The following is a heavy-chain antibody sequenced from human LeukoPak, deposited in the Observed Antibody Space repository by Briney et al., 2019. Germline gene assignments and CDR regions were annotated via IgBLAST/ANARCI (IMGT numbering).Heavy chain of an antibody. V-gene: IGHV3-23*01. J-gene: IGHJ4*02. CDR3: ARCSGVFGSSGY. Sequence: GGSLRLSCAASGFTFFKYAMSWVRQAPGKGLEWVSGISGSGGSTYYADSVKGRFTISRDNSKNSLYLQMNSLRAEDTAVYYCARCSGVFGSSGYWGQGTLVTVSS. CDR1: GFTFFKYA. D-gene: IGHD6-6*01. CDR2: ISGSGGST.